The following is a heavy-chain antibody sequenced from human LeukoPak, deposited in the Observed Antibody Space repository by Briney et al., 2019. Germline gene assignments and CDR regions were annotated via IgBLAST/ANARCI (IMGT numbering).Heavy chain of an antibody. V-gene: IGHV3-30*03. CDR3: AIPGGYYDSTEDNFDY. J-gene: IGHJ4*02. CDR2: ISYDGSNK. Sequence: GGSLRLSCAASGFTFSSYGMHWVRQAPGKGLEWVAVISYDGSNKYYADSVKGRFTISRDNSKNTLYLQMNSLRAEDTAVYYCAIPGGYYDSTEDNFDYWGQGTLVTVSS. CDR1: GFTFSSYG. D-gene: IGHD3-22*01.